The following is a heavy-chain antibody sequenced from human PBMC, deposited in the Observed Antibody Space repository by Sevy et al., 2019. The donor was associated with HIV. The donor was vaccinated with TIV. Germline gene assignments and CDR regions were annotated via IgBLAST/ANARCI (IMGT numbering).Heavy chain of an antibody. CDR1: GFTFTRYA. CDR2: ISKEGTNK. CDR3: ARDPHAVPHWGSFDS. Sequence: GGSLRLSCEASGFTFTRYAFHWVRQAPGKGLEWVAVISKEGTNKYYIDPVKGRFTISRDNSRNTLFLQMERLRAEDTAMYFCARDPHAVPHWGSFDSWGQGTLVTVSS. J-gene: IGHJ4*02. V-gene: IGHV3-30-3*01. D-gene: IGHD3-16*01.